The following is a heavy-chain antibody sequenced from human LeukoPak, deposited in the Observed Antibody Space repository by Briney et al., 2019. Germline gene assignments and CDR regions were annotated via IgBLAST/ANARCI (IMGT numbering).Heavy chain of an antibody. CDR3: AKESPHYDY. V-gene: IGHV3-23*01. CDR1: GFTFSIYA. J-gene: IGHJ4*02. CDR2: ISGNSIST. Sequence: GGSLRLSCAASGFTFSIYAMSWVRQAPGKGLEWVSVISGNSISTYYADSVKGRFTISRDNSKNTLYLQMNSLRAEDTAVYYCAKESPHYDYWGQGTLVTVSS.